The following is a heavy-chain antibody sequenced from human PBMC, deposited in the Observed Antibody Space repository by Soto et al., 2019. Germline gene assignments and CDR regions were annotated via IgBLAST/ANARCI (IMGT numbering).Heavy chain of an antibody. CDR3: ARDYGFRFEQQLTQLNWFDP. D-gene: IGHD6-13*01. CDR2: ISAGNGNT. CDR1: GYTFTSYA. V-gene: IGHV1-3*01. J-gene: IGHJ5*02. Sequence: ASVKVSCKASGYTFTSYAMHWVRQAPGQRLEWMGWISAGNGNTKYSQKFQGRVTITRDTSASTAYMELSSLRSEDTAVYYCARDYGFRFEQQLTQLNWFDPWGQGTLVTVSS.